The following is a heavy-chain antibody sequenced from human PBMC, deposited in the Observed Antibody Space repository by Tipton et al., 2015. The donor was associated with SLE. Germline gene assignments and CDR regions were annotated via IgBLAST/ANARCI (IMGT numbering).Heavy chain of an antibody. J-gene: IGHJ4*02. V-gene: IGHV3-48*03. Sequence: SLRLSCAASGFTFSSYEMNWVRQAPGKGLEWVSYISSSGSTIYYADSVKGRFTISRDNAKNSLYLQMNSLRAEDTAVYYCAREYSSGWYLPYFDYWGQGTLVTGSS. CDR1: GFTFSSYE. CDR3: AREYSSGWYLPYFDY. D-gene: IGHD6-19*01. CDR2: ISSSGSTI.